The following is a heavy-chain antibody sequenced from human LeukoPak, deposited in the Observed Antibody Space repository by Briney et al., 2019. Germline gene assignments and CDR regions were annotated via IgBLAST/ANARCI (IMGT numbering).Heavy chain of an antibody. CDR1: GFTFSSYS. CDR3: ATTRGLWWFDP. Sequence: GGSLRLSSAASGFTFSSYSMNWVRQAPGKGLEWVSSISSSSSYIYYADSVKGRFTISRDNAKNSLFLQMNSLRAEDTAVYYCATTRGLWWFDPWGQGTLVTVSS. V-gene: IGHV3-21*01. D-gene: IGHD3/OR15-3a*01. CDR2: ISSSSSYI. J-gene: IGHJ5*02.